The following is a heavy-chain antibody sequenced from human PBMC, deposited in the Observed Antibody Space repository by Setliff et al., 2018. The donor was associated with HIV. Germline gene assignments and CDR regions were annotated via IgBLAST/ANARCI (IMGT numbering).Heavy chain of an antibody. J-gene: IGHJ2*01. CDR1: AYYISSGYY. V-gene: IGHV4-38-2*01. D-gene: IGHD2-21*02. Sequence: TLSLTCAVSAYYISSGYYWGWIRQPPGKGLEWIWSIYHSGSIYYNPSLKSRVTISVDTSKNQFSLKLSSVTAADTVVYYCARHDGTYCGGDCYLLGYFDLWGRGTLVTVS. CDR3: ARHDGTYCGGDCYLLGYFDL. CDR2: IYHSGSI.